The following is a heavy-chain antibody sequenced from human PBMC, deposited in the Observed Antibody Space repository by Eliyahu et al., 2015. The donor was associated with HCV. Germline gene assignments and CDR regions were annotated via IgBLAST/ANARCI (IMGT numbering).Heavy chain of an antibody. D-gene: IGHD1-26*01. CDR2: INPNSGGT. J-gene: IGHJ3*02. CDR3: ARDMGATLLDAFDI. CDR1: GYTFTGYX. V-gene: IGHV1-2*02. Sequence: QVQLVQSGAEVKKPGASVKVSCKASGYTFTGYXMHWVRTAPGQGFEWMGWINPNSGGTNXAQKFQGRVTMTRDTSISTAYMELSRLRSDDTAVYYCARDMGATLLDAFDIWGQGTMVTVSS.